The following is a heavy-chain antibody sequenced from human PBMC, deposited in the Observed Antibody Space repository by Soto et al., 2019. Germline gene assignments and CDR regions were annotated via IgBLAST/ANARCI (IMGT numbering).Heavy chain of an antibody. D-gene: IGHD6-19*01. CDR3: ARLLSPGIAVAGTNPFDY. J-gene: IGHJ4*02. V-gene: IGHV3-33*01. Sequence: GGSLRLSCAASGFTFSSYGMHWVRQAPGKGLEWVAVIWYDGSNKYYADSVKGRFTTSRDNSKNTLYLQMNSLRAEDTAVYYCARLLSPGIAVAGTNPFDYWGQGTLVTVSS. CDR1: GFTFSSYG. CDR2: IWYDGSNK.